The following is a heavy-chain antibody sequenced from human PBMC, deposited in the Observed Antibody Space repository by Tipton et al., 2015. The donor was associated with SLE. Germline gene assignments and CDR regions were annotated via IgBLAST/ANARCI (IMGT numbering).Heavy chain of an antibody. CDR1: GFTFGDYA. D-gene: IGHD2-15*01. Sequence: SLRLSCLGSGFTFGDYAMSWVRQAPGKGLEWVGFIRSKDYGGTPEYAASVRGRFTISRDDSKSIAYLQMNGLKTEDTAVYYCTRMTCSGGTCPDECWGQGTLVTVSS. CDR2: IRSKDYGGTP. J-gene: IGHJ4*02. CDR3: TRMTCSGGTCPDEC. V-gene: IGHV3-49*04.